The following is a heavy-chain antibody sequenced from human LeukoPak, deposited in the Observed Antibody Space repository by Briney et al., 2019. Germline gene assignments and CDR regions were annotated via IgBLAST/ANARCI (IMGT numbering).Heavy chain of an antibody. CDR3: ARAQAYSWYFDF. Sequence: SETLSLTCAVSGGSFTNFYWSWIRQPPGKGLEWIGDINQNGLTNYSPSLKSRVTISLDTSKNQFSLRLDSVTAADTAVYYCARAQAYSWYFDFWGRGTLVSVSS. J-gene: IGHJ2*01. D-gene: IGHD2-15*01. CDR2: INQNGLT. V-gene: IGHV4-34*01. CDR1: GGSFTNFY.